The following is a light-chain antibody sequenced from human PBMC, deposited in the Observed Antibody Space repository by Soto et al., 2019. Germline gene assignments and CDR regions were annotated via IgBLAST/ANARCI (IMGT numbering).Light chain of an antibody. CDR1: QDISNY. CDR2: DAS. V-gene: IGKV1-33*01. Sequence: DIQMTQSPSSLSASVGDRVTITCRASQDISNYLNWYQQRPGKAPKLLIYDASNLERGVPSRFSGTQSGTHFPFASTSLQPADVATYSCQQSDSLQIPLGHGTRLEI. CDR3: QQSDSLQIP. J-gene: IGKJ5*01.